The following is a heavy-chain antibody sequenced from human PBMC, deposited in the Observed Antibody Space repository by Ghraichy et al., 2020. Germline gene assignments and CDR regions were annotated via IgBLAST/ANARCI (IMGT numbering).Heavy chain of an antibody. CDR3: ARAGNYYDSRLPPDH. V-gene: IGHV5-51*01. Sequence: GESLNISCKGSGYAFDKYWIGWVRQMSGRGLEWMGIIYPGDSDTRYSPSFQGQVTISVDKSIITAYLQWSSLKASDTAIYYCARAGNYYDSRLPPDHWGQGTLVTVSS. CDR1: GYAFDKYW. CDR2: IYPGDSDT. D-gene: IGHD3-22*01. J-gene: IGHJ5*02.